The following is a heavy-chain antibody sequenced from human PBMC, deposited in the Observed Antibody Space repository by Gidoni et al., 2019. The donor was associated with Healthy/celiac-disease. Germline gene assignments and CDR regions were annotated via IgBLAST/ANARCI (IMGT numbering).Heavy chain of an antibody. J-gene: IGHJ4*02. Sequence: EVQLVESGGGLVQPGGSLRLSCAASGFPFSSYEMNWVRQAPGKGLEWVSYIRSSGSTIYYADSVKGRFTISRDNAKNSLYLQMNSLRAEDTAVYYCARVPHKLERQKWDGNWGQGTLVTVSS. CDR3: ARVPHKLERQKWDGN. CDR2: IRSSGSTI. V-gene: IGHV3-48*03. CDR1: GFPFSSYE. D-gene: IGHD1-1*01.